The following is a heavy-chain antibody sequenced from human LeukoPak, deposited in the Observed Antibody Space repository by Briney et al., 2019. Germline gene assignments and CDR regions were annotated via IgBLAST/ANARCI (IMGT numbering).Heavy chain of an antibody. V-gene: IGHV3-30*04. CDR2: ISYDGSNK. CDR3: ARDSYYYGSGSYSD. J-gene: IGHJ4*02. CDR1: GFTFSSYA. D-gene: IGHD3-10*01. Sequence: GGSLRLSCAASGFTFSSYAMHWVRQAPGKGLEWVAVISYDGSNKYYADSVKGRFTISRDNSKNTLYLQMNSLRAEDTAVYYCARDSYYYGSGSYSDWGQRTLVTVSS.